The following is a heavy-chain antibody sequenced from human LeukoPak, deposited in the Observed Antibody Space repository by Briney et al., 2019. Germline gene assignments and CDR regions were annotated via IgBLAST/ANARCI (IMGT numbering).Heavy chain of an antibody. Sequence: PSETLSLTCAVSGYSISSGYYWGWIRPPPGKGLEWIGSIYHSGSTYYNPSLKSRVTISVDTSKNQFSLKLSSVTAADTAVYYCARDKRGFDYWGQGTLVTVSS. CDR1: GYSISSGYY. CDR3: ARDKRGFDY. J-gene: IGHJ4*02. CDR2: IYHSGST. V-gene: IGHV4-38-2*02.